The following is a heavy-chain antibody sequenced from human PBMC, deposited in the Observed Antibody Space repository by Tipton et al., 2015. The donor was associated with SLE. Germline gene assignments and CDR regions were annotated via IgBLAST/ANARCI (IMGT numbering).Heavy chain of an antibody. Sequence: GSLRLSCTVSGGSISSYYWSWIRQPPGKGLEWIGYIYYSGSTNYNPSLKSRVTISVDTSKNQFSLKLSSVTAADTAVYYCARGGGYCSSSSCCPFDYWGQGTLVTVSS. CDR2: IYYSGST. V-gene: IGHV4-59*01. CDR3: ARGGGYCSSSSCCPFDY. CDR1: GGSISSYY. J-gene: IGHJ4*02. D-gene: IGHD2-2*01.